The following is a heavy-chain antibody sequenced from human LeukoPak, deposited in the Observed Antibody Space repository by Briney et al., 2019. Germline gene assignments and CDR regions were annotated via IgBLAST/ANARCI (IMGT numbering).Heavy chain of an antibody. J-gene: IGHJ4*02. V-gene: IGHV3-7*05. CDR1: GFTFSSYW. CDR3: ARDKSYGDSEDF. CDR2: IKQDGREK. D-gene: IGHD4-17*01. Sequence: GGSLRLSCAASGFTFSSYWMHWVRQAPGKGLEWVANIKQDGREKYYVDSVKGRFTISRDNAKNSLSLQMNSLRAEDTAVYYCARDKSYGDSEDFWGQGTLVTVSS.